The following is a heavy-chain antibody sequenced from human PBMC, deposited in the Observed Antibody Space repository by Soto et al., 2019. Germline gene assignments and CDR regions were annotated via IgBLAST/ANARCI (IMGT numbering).Heavy chain of an antibody. CDR3: ARVPDR. V-gene: IGHV4-59*12. D-gene: IGHD2-2*01. Sequence: SETLSLTCTVSRGSMNNYYWSWIRQPPGKGLEWIGYIYHSGSTYYNPSLKSRVTISVDRSKNQFSLKLSSVTAADTAVYYCARVPDRWGQGTLVTVSS. CDR2: IYHSGST. J-gene: IGHJ5*02. CDR1: RGSMNNYY.